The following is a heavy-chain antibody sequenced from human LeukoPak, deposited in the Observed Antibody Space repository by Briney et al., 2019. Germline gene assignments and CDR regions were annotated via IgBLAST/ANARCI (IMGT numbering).Heavy chain of an antibody. CDR1: GFTFSNYW. D-gene: IGHD6-19*01. CDR3: ARHTSGQPFDY. V-gene: IGHV3-7*03. J-gene: IGHJ4*02. CDR2: IRKDGSEK. Sequence: GGSLRLSCAAAGFTFSNYWMNWVRQAPGNALEWVAYIRKDGSEKYYLDSVKGRFTISRDNAKNSLYLQMNSLRAEDTAVYYCARHTSGQPFDYWGQGTLVTVSS.